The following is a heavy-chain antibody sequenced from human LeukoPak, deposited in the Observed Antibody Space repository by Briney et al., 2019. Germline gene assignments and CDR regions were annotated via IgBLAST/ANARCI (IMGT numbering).Heavy chain of an antibody. CDR1: GYTITSYD. J-gene: IGHJ4*02. D-gene: IGHD1-14*01. CDR2: MNPNSGNT. Sequence: GASVKVSCEASGYTITSYDINWVRQATGQGLGGRGWMNPNSGNTGYAQKFEGRVTMTRNPSISTAYMELSSLTSEDSAVYYCAGGPPEHPQGYWGQGTLVTVSS. CDR3: AGGPPEHPQGY. V-gene: IGHV1-8*01.